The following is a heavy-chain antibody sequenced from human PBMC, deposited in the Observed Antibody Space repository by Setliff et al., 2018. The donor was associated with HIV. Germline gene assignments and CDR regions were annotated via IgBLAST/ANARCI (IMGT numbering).Heavy chain of an antibody. CDR1: GFTFGDYA. D-gene: IGHD6-13*01. J-gene: IGHJ6*02. CDR3: TRDGVEVAAD. CDR2: IRSKAYGGTT. V-gene: IGHV3-49*04. Sequence: GGSLRLSCTASGFTFGDYAMSWVRQAPGKGLEWVGFIRSKAYGGTTEYAASVKGRFIISRDDSKSIAYLQMNSLKTEDTAVYYCTRDGVEVAADWGQGTTVTVSS.